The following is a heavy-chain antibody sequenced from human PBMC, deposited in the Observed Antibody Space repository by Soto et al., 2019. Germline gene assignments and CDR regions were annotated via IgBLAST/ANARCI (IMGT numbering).Heavy chain of an antibody. Sequence: QVQLVESGGGVVQPGRSLRLSCAASGFTFSSYAMHWVRQAPGKGLEWVAVISYDGSNKYYADSVKGRFTISRDNSKNTLYLQMNSLRAEKTGVYYCARDRAMFRGGNITLLYYFDYWGQGTLVTVSS. D-gene: IGHD3-10*01. CDR2: ISYDGSNK. CDR1: GFTFSSYA. CDR3: ARDRAMFRGGNITLLYYFDY. V-gene: IGHV3-30-3*01. J-gene: IGHJ4*02.